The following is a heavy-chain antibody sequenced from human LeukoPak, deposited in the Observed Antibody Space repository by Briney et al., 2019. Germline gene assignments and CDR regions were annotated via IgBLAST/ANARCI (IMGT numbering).Heavy chain of an antibody. V-gene: IGHV4-34*01. Sequence: SETLSLTCAVYGGSFSGYYWSWIRQPPGKGLEWIGEINHSGSTNYNPSLKSRVTISVDTSKNQFSLKLSSVTAADTAVYYCARARGRAVRPRCAFDIWGQGTMVTVSS. CDR2: INHSGST. D-gene: IGHD6-6*01. CDR1: GGSFSGYY. CDR3: ARARGRAVRPRCAFDI. J-gene: IGHJ3*02.